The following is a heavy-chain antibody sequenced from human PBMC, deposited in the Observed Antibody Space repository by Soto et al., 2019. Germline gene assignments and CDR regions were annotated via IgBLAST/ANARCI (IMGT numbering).Heavy chain of an antibody. D-gene: IGHD4-17*01. Sequence: QVQLQESGPGLVKPSETLSLTCTVYGGSISSYYWCWIRQPPGKGLEWIGYIYYSGSTNYNPSIKSRVTISVDPSKNQFSLKLSSVTAADTAVYYCAIVYGLGAFDIWGQGTMVTVSS. V-gene: IGHV4-59*01. J-gene: IGHJ3*02. CDR1: GGSISSYY. CDR2: IYYSGST. CDR3: AIVYGLGAFDI.